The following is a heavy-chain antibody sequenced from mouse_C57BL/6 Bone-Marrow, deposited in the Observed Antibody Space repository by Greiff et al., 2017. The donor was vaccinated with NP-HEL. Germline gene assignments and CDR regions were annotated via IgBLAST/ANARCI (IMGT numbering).Heavy chain of an antibody. V-gene: IGHV1-81*01. J-gene: IGHJ4*01. CDR2: IYPRSGNT. D-gene: IGHD2-12*01. Sequence: VKLQESGAELARPGASVKLSCKASGYTFTSYGISWVKQRPGQGLEWIGEIYPRSGNTYYNEKFKGKATLTADKSSSTAYMELRSLTSEDSAVYFCARARWSFGPYDDYAMDYWGQGTSVTVSS. CDR1: GYTFTSYG. CDR3: ARARWSFGPYDDYAMDY.